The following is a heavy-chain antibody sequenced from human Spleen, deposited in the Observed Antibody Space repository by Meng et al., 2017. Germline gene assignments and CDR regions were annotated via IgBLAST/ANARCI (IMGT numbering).Heavy chain of an antibody. CDR2: IPHRGSS. J-gene: IGHJ4*02. Sequence: QVQLRESGPALVKPSETLSLTCAVSGYSITNHNWWAWVRQPPGKGLEWIGEIPHRGSSAYNPSLKSRVTISEDRSKNQFSLNLSSVTAADTAVYYCASFSCSGGLCYRRRGGRLDFWGQGTLVTVSS. D-gene: IGHD2-15*01. CDR3: ASFSCSGGLCYRRRGGRLDF. CDR1: GYSITNHNW. V-gene: IGHV4-4*02.